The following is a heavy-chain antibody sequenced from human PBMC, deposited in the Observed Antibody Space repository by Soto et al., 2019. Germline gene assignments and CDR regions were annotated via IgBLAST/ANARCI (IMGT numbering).Heavy chain of an antibody. CDR1: GGSFSGYY. CDR2: INHSGST. V-gene: IGHV4-34*01. CDR3: ARAVHRYYYGSGSYYNYYYYYGMDV. Sequence: SETLSLTCAVYGGSFSGYYWSWIRQPPGKGLEWIGEINHSGSTNYNPSLKSRVTISVDTSKNQLSLKLSSVTAADTAVYYCARAVHRYYYGSGSYYNYYYYYGMDVWGQGTTVTVSS. J-gene: IGHJ6*02. D-gene: IGHD3-10*01.